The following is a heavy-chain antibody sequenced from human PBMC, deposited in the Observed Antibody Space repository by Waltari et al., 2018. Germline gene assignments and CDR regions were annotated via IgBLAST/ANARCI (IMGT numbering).Heavy chain of an antibody. Sequence: EVQLLESGGGLVQPGGSLRLSCAASGFTFSRYSMRWVRQAPGKGLEWVSAISGSGGRTYYADSVKGRFTISRDNSKNTLYLQMNSLRAEDTAVYYCAKGPYGSWYPPFDYWGQGTLVTVSS. CDR1: GFTFSRYS. V-gene: IGHV3-23*01. D-gene: IGHD6-13*01. J-gene: IGHJ4*02. CDR3: AKGPYGSWYPPFDY. CDR2: ISGSGGRT.